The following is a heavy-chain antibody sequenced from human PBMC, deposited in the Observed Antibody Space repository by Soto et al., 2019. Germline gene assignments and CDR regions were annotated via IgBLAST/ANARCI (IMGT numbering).Heavy chain of an antibody. Sequence: GGSLRLSCAASGFTFSSYAMHWVRQAPGKGLEWVAVISYDGSNKYYADSVKGRFTISRDNYKNTLYLQMNSLRAEDTAVYYCARDSSGLNWFDPWGQGTLVTVSS. CDR1: GFTFSSYA. CDR3: ARDSSGLNWFDP. J-gene: IGHJ5*02. V-gene: IGHV3-30-3*01. CDR2: ISYDGSNK. D-gene: IGHD6-19*01.